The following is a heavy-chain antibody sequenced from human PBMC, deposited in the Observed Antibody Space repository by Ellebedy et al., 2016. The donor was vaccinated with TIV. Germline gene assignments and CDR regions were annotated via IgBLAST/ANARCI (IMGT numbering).Heavy chain of an antibody. CDR1: GDSVSSNSAA. CDR2: TYYRSKWYN. CDR3: ARGNWGSSGWYQNHNWFDP. V-gene: IGHV6-1*01. J-gene: IGHJ5*02. D-gene: IGHD6-19*01. Sequence: SQTLSLTCAISGDSVSSNSAAWNWIRQSPSRGLEWLGRTYYRSKWYNDYAVSVKSRITINPDTSKNQFSLQLNSVTPEDTAVYYCARGNWGSSGWYQNHNWFDPWGQGTLVTVSS.